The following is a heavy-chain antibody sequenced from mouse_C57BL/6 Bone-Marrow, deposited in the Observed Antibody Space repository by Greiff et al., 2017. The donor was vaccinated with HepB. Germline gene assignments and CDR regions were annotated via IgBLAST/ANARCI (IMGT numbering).Heavy chain of an antibody. J-gene: IGHJ4*01. D-gene: IGHD2-5*01. Sequence: QVHVKQPGAELVKPGASVKMSCKASGYTFTSYWITWVKQRPGQGLEWIGDIYPGSGSTNYNEKFKSKATLTVDTSSSTAYMQLSSLTSEDSAVYYCAREIYSNDAMDYWGQGTSVTVSS. CDR3: AREIYSNDAMDY. V-gene: IGHV1-55*01. CDR2: IYPGSGST. CDR1: GYTFTSYW.